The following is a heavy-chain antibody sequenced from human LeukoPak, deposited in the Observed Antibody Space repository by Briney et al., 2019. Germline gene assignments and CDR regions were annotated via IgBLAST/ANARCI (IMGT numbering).Heavy chain of an antibody. J-gene: IGHJ4*02. CDR2: IKSKTDGGTT. CDR3: TTGGHCSGWKSLDY. CDR1: GFTFSNAW. Sequence: GGSLRLSCAASGFTFSNAWMSWVRQAPGKGLEWVGRIKSKTDGGTTDYAAPVKGRFTISRDDSKNALYLQMNSLKTEDTAVYYCTTGGHCSGWKSLDYWGQGTLVTVSS. V-gene: IGHV3-15*01. D-gene: IGHD6-19*01.